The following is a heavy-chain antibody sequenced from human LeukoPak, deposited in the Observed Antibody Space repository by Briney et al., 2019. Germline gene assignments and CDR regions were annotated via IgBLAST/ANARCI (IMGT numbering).Heavy chain of an antibody. CDR1: GYTFTNYG. V-gene: IGHV1-18*01. Sequence: ASVKVSCKASGYTFTNYGVSWVRQAPGQGLEWMGWISAYNGNTDYAQKFQGRVTMTTDTSTSTAYMELRSLRSDDTAVYYCARARDVGPVATRFDPWGQGTLVTVSS. CDR3: ARARDVGPVATRFDP. J-gene: IGHJ5*02. D-gene: IGHD5-12*01. CDR2: ISAYNGNT.